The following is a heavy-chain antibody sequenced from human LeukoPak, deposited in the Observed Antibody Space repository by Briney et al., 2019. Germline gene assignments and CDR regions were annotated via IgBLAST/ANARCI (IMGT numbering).Heavy chain of an antibody. CDR1: GGSISSYY. Sequence: SETLSLTCTVSGGSISSYYWSWIRQPPGKGLEWIGYIYYSGSTNYNPSLKSRVTISVDTSKNQFSLKLSSVTAADTAVYYCGRVGVYYYGSGSYRAPFDYWGQGTLVTVSS. CDR2: IYYSGST. V-gene: IGHV4-59*01. D-gene: IGHD3-10*01. J-gene: IGHJ4*02. CDR3: GRVGVYYYGSGSYRAPFDY.